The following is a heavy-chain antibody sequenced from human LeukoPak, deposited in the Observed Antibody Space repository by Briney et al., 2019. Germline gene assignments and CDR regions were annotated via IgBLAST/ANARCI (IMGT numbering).Heavy chain of an antibody. CDR1: GFTFSSYT. CDR3: ARGVRIAVAGYIDY. Sequence: PGGSLRLSCAASGFTFSSYTFNWVRQAPGKGLEWVAAISYDGSNKNYADSVKGRFTISRDNSKNTLYLQMNSLRAEGTTVYYCARGVRIAVAGYIDYWGQGTLVTVSS. CDR2: ISYDGSNK. J-gene: IGHJ4*02. D-gene: IGHD6-19*01. V-gene: IGHV3-30*04.